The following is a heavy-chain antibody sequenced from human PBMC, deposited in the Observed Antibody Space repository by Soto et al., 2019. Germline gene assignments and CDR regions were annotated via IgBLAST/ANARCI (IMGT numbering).Heavy chain of an antibody. CDR3: TRARFPNWFDP. CDR2: IRSKAYGGTT. CDR1: GFTFGDYA. D-gene: IGHD3-16*01. V-gene: IGHV3-49*03. J-gene: IGHJ5*02. Sequence: GGSLRLSCTASGFTFGDYAMSWFRQAPGKGLEWVGFIRSKAYGGTTEYAASVKGRFTISRDDSKSIAYLQMNSLKTEDTAVYYCTRARFPNWFDPWGQGTLVTVSS.